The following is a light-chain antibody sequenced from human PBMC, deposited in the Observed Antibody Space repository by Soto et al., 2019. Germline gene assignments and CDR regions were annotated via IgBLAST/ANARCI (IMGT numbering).Light chain of an antibody. J-gene: IGLJ3*02. CDR2: DVS. Sequence: QSVLTQPASVSGSPGQSITISCTGTSSDVGGYNYVSWYQQYPGKAPKLMIYDVSNRPSGVSNRFSASKSGNTASLTISGLQAEDEADYYCSSYTTTNTLVFGGGTKLTVL. CDR3: SSYTTTNTLV. V-gene: IGLV2-14*01. CDR1: SSDVGGYNY.